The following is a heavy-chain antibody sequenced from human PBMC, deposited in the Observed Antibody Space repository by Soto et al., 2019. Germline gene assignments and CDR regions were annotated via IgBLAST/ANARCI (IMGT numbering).Heavy chain of an antibody. CDR3: AHRLVSGNWFDP. CDR1: GFSLSTSGVG. Sequence: QITLKESGPTLVKPTQTLTLTCTFTGFSLSTSGVGVGWIHQPPGKALEWLALIYWDDDKRYNPSLKSRLTTTKDPSKTQGVLKMTNMDPVDTATYYCAHRLVSGNWFDPWGQGTLVTVSS. CDR2: IYWDDDK. J-gene: IGHJ5*02. D-gene: IGHD1-20*01. V-gene: IGHV2-5*02.